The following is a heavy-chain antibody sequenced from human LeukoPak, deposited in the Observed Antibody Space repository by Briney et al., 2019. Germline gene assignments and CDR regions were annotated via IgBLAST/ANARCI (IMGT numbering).Heavy chain of an antibody. V-gene: IGHV1-2*02. CDR3: ARDRNTVGRLGAFDI. CDR1: GYTFTDYY. D-gene: IGHD1-26*01. CDR2: INPNSGAT. Sequence: VASVKVSCKTSGYTFTDYYMHWVRQAPGQGLEWMGWINPNSGATKYAQKFQGRVTLTRDTSISTAYMDLSGLRSDDTALYYCARDRNTVGRLGAFDIWGQGTMVTVSS. J-gene: IGHJ3*02.